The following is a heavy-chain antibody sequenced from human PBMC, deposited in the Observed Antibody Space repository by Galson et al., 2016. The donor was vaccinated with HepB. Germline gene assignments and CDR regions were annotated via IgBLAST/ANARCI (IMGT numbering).Heavy chain of an antibody. CDR2: INAGDGDT. CDR3: AKEWAKDPGRKDY. V-gene: IGHV1-3*01. Sequence: VKVSCKASGYPLSSYTMHWVRQAPGQGLAWMGWINAGDGDTRYSQRFQGRIAIIRDTSANTAYIELSSLTSEDTAVYYCAKEWAKDPGRKDYWGQGTPVTVS. CDR1: GYPLSSYT. J-gene: IGHJ4*02. D-gene: IGHD3-3*01.